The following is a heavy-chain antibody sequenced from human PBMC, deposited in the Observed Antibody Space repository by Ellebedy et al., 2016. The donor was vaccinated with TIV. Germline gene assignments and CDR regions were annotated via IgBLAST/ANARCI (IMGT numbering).Heavy chain of an antibody. V-gene: IGHV3-48*02. CDR3: ARDQWLGRAYYFDS. D-gene: IGHD6-19*01. CDR2: ISSSSSTI. Sequence: GGSLRLSCAASGFTFSSYSMNWVRQAPGKGLEWVSYISSSSSTIYYADSVKGRFSISRDNAKNSLYVQMNSLRDEDTAVYYCARDQWLGRAYYFDSWGQGTLVTVSS. CDR1: GFTFSSYS. J-gene: IGHJ4*02.